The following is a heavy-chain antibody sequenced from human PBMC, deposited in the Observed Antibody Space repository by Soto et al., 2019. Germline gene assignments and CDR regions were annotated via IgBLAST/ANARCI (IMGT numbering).Heavy chain of an antibody. Sequence: LRLSCVVSRYTFKSHGLSWVRQDPGKGLEWVSTIDSTGANTHYADSVRGRFTISRDNSRNTLHLQMHDLRADDTALYYCVSWVSAHFDYWGQGTLVTVSS. J-gene: IGHJ4*02. CDR1: RYTFKSHG. D-gene: IGHD3-16*01. CDR2: IDSTGANT. V-gene: IGHV3-23*01. CDR3: VSWVSAHFDY.